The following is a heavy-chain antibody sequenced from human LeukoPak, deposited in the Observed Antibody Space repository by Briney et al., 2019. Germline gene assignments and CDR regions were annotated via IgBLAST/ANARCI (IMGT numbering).Heavy chain of an antibody. CDR2: IIPIFGTA. CDR1: GGTFSSQS. CDR3: ARGPGKWLVLNRLLYFDY. V-gene: IGHV1-69*13. D-gene: IGHD6-19*01. J-gene: IGHJ4*02. Sequence: SVKVSCKASGGTFSSQSISWVRQAPGQGLEWMGGIIPIFGTANYAQKFQGRVTITADESTSTAYMELSSLRSEDTAVSYRARGPGKWLVLNRLLYFDYWGQGTLVTVSS.